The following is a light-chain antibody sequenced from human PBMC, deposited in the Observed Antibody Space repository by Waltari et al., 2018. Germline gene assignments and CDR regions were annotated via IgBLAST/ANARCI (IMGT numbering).Light chain of an antibody. Sequence: DIKLTQSHSSCPPSVGARVTITCRASQSISSYLNWYQQKPGKAPKLLIYAASSLQSGVPSRFSGSGSGTDFTLTISSLQPEDFATYYCQQSYSTPLTFGGGTKVEIK. V-gene: IGKV1-39*01. CDR2: AAS. J-gene: IGKJ4*01. CDR3: QQSYSTPLT. CDR1: QSISSY.